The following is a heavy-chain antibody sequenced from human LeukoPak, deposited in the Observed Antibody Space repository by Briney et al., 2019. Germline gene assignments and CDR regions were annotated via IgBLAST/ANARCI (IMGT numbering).Heavy chain of an antibody. CDR1: GGSFSGYY. J-gene: IGHJ3*02. V-gene: IGHV4-34*01. Sequence: SSETLSLTCAVYGGSFSGYYWSWIRQPPGKGLEWIGEINHSGSTNYNPSLKSRVTISVDTSKNQFSLKLNSVTAADTAVYYCARVSGITMIVVVNSDAFDIWGQGTMVTVSS. CDR3: ARVSGITMIVVVNSDAFDI. CDR2: INHSGST. D-gene: IGHD3-22*01.